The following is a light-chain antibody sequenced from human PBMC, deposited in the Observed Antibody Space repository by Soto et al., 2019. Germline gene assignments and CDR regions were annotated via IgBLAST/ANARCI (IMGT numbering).Light chain of an antibody. CDR3: QQYGSSTRS. CDR2: QTS. Sequence: EIVLTQSPATLSAFPGDRVNFSCRASQALNARLAWYQHKPGQAPRLLIYQTSIRAAGIPARFSASGTGTDFTLTISRLEPEDFAVYYCQQYGSSTRSLGQGTKVDIK. V-gene: IGKV3-20*01. CDR1: QALNAR. J-gene: IGKJ1*01.